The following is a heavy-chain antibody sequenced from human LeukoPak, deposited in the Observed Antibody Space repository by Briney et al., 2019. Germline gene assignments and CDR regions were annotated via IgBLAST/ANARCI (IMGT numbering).Heavy chain of an antibody. CDR1: GGSISSYY. V-gene: IGHV4-59*01. J-gene: IGHJ3*02. Sequence: SGTLSLTCIVSGGSISSYYLSWIRQTPGKGLEWNGYIYYSGSTNYNPSLKSRVTISVATSKTQFSLKLSSVPAADTAVYYCARGTWELGNASDIWGQGTMVTVSS. CDR3: ARGTWELGNASDI. CDR2: IYYSGST. D-gene: IGHD1-26*01.